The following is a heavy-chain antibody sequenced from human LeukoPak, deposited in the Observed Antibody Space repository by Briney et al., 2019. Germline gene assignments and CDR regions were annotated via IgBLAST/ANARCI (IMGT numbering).Heavy chain of an antibody. CDR2: ISAYNGNT. CDR3: ASWWERALYDSSGYGAFDI. D-gene: IGHD3-22*01. Sequence: ASVKVSCKASGYTFTGYYMNWVRQAPGQGLEWMGWISAYNGNTNYAQKLQGRVTMTTDTATSTAYMELRSLRSDDTAVYYCASWWERALYDSSGYGAFDIWGQGTMVTVSS. V-gene: IGHV1-18*04. J-gene: IGHJ3*02. CDR1: GYTFTGYY.